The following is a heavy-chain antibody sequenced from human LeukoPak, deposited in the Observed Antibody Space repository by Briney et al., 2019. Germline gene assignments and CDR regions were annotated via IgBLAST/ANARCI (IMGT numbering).Heavy chain of an antibody. CDR3: ARTYDYVWGSYRYGDWFDP. CDR2: IYYSGST. Sequence: SETLSLTCTVSGGSISSGGYYWSWIRQHPGKGLEWIGYIYYSGSTYYNPSLKSRVTISVDTYKNQFSLKLSSVTAADTAVYYCARTYDYVWGSYRYGDWFDPWGQGTLVTVSS. V-gene: IGHV4-31*03. CDR1: GGSISSGGYY. J-gene: IGHJ5*02. D-gene: IGHD3-16*02.